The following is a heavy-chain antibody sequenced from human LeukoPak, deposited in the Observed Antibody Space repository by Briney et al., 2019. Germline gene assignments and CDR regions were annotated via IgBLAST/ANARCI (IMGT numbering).Heavy chain of an antibody. D-gene: IGHD4-17*01. J-gene: IGHJ2*01. CDR2: ISHSSSAM. Sequence: PGGSLRLSCAASAFVFSNYNMNWVRQAPGKGLEWISYISHSSSAMYYADSVKGRFTISRDNAKNSLFLQMSSLRAEDTALYYCARGTVTQDWYFDLWGRGTPVTVSS. V-gene: IGHV3-48*01. CDR1: AFVFSNYN. CDR3: ARGTVTQDWYFDL.